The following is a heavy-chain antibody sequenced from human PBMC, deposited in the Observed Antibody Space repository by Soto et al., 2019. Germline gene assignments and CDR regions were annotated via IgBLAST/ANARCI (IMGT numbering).Heavy chain of an antibody. CDR1: GGSISSYY. J-gene: IGHJ6*02. Sequence: LSLTCTVSGGSISSYYWSWIRQHPGKGLEWIGYIYYSGSTNYNPSLKSRVTISVDTSKNQFSLKLSSVTAADTAVYYCARDTNYYYGMDVWGQGTTVTVSS. CDR3: ARDTNYYYGMDV. D-gene: IGHD1-26*01. CDR2: IYYSGST. V-gene: IGHV4-59*12.